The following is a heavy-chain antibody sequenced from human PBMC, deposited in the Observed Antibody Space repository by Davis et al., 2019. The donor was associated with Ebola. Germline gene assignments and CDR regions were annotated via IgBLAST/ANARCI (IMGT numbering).Heavy chain of an antibody. Sequence: GGSLRLSCVASGFTFTNYAIHWVRQAPGKGLEWVAFISYDGSNKDCADSVKGRFAISRDNSRGTLYLQMNSLRVEDSAIYYCVKDSSNIWFDIWGQGTLVTVSS. J-gene: IGHJ3*02. CDR3: VKDSSNIWFDI. CDR2: ISYDGSNK. CDR1: GFTFTNYA. V-gene: IGHV3-30*09. D-gene: IGHD2/OR15-2a*01.